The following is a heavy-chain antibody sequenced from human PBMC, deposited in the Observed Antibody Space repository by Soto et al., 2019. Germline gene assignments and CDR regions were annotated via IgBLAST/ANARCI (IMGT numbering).Heavy chain of an antibody. V-gene: IGHV2-5*02. Sequence: QITLKESGPTLVRPTQPLTLTCAFSGFSLSTSGVGVGWIRQPPGKALEWLAVIYWDDSKHHSPSLRSRLTITKDTSKNQVVLTMTNMDPMDTGTYYCAHKGPEDWPLDYWGQGTLVTVSS. CDR1: GFSLSTSGVG. J-gene: IGHJ4*02. CDR3: AHKGPEDWPLDY. CDR2: IYWDDSK. D-gene: IGHD3-9*01.